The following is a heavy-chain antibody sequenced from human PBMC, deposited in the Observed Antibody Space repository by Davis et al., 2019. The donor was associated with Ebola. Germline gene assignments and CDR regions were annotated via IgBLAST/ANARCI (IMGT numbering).Heavy chain of an antibody. CDR1: GFTFSNYA. J-gene: IGHJ4*02. V-gene: IGHV3-23*01. CDR3: TRGETDGSGS. Sequence: GESLKISCAASGFTFSNYAMSWVRQAPGKGLEWVSGISGSGATTYYADSVKGRFTISRDNSKNTLYLRMNSLRAEDTAVYYCTRGETDGSGSWGQGTLVTVSS. D-gene: IGHD3-10*01. CDR2: ISGSGATT.